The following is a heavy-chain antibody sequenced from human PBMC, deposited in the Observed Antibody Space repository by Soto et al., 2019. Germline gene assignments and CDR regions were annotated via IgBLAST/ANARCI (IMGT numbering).Heavy chain of an antibody. Sequence: ASVKVSCKASDYSFTGYGINWVRQAPGQGLEWVGWISTHNGNTDYAQKFQGRVTMTADTSTSTAYMELRNLRSDDTAVYFCARPSSSGWYLDALVFWGPGTMVTV. CDR1: DYSFTGYG. D-gene: IGHD6-19*01. J-gene: IGHJ3*01. V-gene: IGHV1-18*04. CDR2: ISTHNGNT. CDR3: ARPSSSGWYLDALVF.